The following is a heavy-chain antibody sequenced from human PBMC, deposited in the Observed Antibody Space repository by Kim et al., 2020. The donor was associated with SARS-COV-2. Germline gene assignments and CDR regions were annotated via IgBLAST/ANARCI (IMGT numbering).Heavy chain of an antibody. CDR2: ISYDGSNK. D-gene: IGHD3-10*01. V-gene: IGHV3-30*04. J-gene: IGHJ5*02. CDR3: ARDPYYYGSGTDNWFDP. Sequence: GGSLRLSCAASGFTFSSYAMHWVRQAPGKGLEWVAVISYDGSNKYYADSVKGRFTISRDNSKNTLYLQMNSLRAEDTAVYYCARDPYYYGSGTDNWFDPWGQGTLVTVSS. CDR1: GFTFSSYA.